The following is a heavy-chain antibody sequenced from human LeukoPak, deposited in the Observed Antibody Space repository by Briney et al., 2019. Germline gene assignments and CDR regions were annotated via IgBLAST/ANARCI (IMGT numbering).Heavy chain of an antibody. CDR1: GFTVSSNY. CDR3: ARESAAAVGKGY. CDR2: IYGGGST. Sequence: GGSLRLSCAASGFTVSSNYMSWVRQAPGKGLEWVSIIYGGGSTFYADSVKGRFIIPRDNSKNTLYLQMNSLRVEDTALYYCARESAAAVGKGYWGQGTLVTVSS. V-gene: IGHV3-66*01. D-gene: IGHD6-13*01. J-gene: IGHJ4*02.